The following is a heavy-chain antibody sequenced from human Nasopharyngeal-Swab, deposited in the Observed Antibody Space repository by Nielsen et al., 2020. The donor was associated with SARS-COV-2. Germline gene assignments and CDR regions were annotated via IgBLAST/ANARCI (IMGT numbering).Heavy chain of an antibody. V-gene: IGHV4-30-2*01. Sequence: WIRQPPGKGLEWVGYLSPPGRPSSPPSLPIRVAISVDRSKNQFSLKLSSVTAADTAVYYCARLSSTGSIYYFDYWGQGTLVTVSS. CDR3: ARLSSTGSIYYFDY. D-gene: IGHD1-1*01. CDR2: LSPPGRP. J-gene: IGHJ4*02.